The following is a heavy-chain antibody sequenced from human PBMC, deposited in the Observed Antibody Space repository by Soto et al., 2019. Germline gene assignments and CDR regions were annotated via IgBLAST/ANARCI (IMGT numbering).Heavy chain of an antibody. Sequence: QVQLVQSGAEVKKPGASVKVSCKASGYAFTSYGITWVRQAPGQGLEWMGWISAYNGSTNYAQKLQGRVTMTTDTSTSTAYMDVRSLRSDDTAVYYCARVYHCGGDCYLYYYYGMDVWGQGTTVTVSS. CDR2: ISAYNGST. V-gene: IGHV1-18*01. J-gene: IGHJ6*02. CDR3: ARVYHCGGDCYLYYYYGMDV. CDR1: GYAFTSYG. D-gene: IGHD2-21*02.